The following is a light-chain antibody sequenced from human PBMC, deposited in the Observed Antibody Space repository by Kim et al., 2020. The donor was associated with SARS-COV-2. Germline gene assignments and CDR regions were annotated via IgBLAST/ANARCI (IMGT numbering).Light chain of an antibody. J-gene: IGLJ2*01. CDR3: QARNSSPVV. Sequence: VSPGQTASSTGTGDKLGDKYYCRDQRKPGQPPVLFINQHSKRPPGIPERFTGANSGNIATMTIGASQDMDEADYYCQARNSSPVVFGGGTKLTVL. CDR2: QHS. V-gene: IGLV3-1*01. CDR1: KLGDKY.